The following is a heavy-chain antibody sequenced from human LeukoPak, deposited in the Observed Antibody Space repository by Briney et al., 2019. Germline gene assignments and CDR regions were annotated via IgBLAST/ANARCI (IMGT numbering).Heavy chain of an antibody. CDR1: GGSISSYY. D-gene: IGHD6-6*01. Sequence: PSETPSLTCTVSGGSISSYYWGWIRQPPGKGLEWIGSIYYSGSTYYNPSLKSRVTISVDTSKNQFSLKLSSVTAADTAVYYCARLGQLVSYYFDYWGQGTLVTVSS. V-gene: IGHV4-39*01. CDR2: IYYSGST. J-gene: IGHJ4*02. CDR3: ARLGQLVSYYFDY.